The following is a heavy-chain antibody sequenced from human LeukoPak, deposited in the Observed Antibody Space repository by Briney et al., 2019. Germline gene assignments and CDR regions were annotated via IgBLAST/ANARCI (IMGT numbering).Heavy chain of an antibody. CDR2: IYSAGGT. V-gene: IGHV3-53*01. D-gene: IGHD6-19*01. J-gene: IGHJ4*02. CDR3: ARDSNGPAF. CDR1: GFTVSNTY. Sequence: GGSLRLSCAASGFTVSNTYMSWVRKAPGKGLEWVSVIYSAGGTFYSDSVRGRFTISRDYSKNTLYLQMNSLRVDDTAVYYCARDSNGPAFWGQGTLVTVSS.